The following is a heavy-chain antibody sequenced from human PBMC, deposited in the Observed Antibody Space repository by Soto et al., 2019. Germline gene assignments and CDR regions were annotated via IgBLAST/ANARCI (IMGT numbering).Heavy chain of an antibody. J-gene: IGHJ4*02. CDR2: ISGSGGST. Sequence: GGSLRLSCAASGFTFSSYAMSWVRQAPGKGLEWVSAISGSGGSTYYADSVKGRFTISRDNSKNTLYLQMNSLRAEDTAVYYYAKPIFGVVIIFDYWGQGTLVTVSS. V-gene: IGHV3-23*01. D-gene: IGHD3-3*01. CDR1: GFTFSSYA. CDR3: AKPIFGVVIIFDY.